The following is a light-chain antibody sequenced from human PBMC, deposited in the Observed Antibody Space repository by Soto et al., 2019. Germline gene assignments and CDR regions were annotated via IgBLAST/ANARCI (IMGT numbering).Light chain of an antibody. CDR1: QSISSY. V-gene: IGKV1-39*01. CDR3: QQSYSTPWT. J-gene: IGKJ1*01. Sequence: DIHMTQSASSLSASVGYRFTITCRASQSISSYLNWYQQKPGKAPKLLIYAASSLQSGVPSRFSGSGSGTDFTLTISSPQPEDFETYYCQQSYSTPWTFGQGTKVDIK. CDR2: AAS.